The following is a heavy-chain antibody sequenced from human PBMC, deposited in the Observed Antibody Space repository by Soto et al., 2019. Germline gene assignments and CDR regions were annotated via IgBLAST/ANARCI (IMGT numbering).Heavy chain of an antibody. J-gene: IGHJ4*02. CDR1: GFTFSTYW. CDR3: ARWAATAGSGERFDY. CDR2: IKQDGSEY. V-gene: IGHV3-7*01. D-gene: IGHD6-13*01. Sequence: EVQLVESGGGLVQPGGSLRLSCVASGFTFSTYWMSWVRQAPGKGLEWVANIKQDGSEYYYVDSVKGRFTISRDNAKNSLFLKMNSLRVEDTAVYYCARWAATAGSGERFDYWGQGTLVTVSS.